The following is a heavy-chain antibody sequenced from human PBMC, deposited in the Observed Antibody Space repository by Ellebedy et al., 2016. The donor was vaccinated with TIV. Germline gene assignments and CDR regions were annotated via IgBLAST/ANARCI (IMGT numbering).Heavy chain of an antibody. V-gene: IGHV1-18*01. CDR1: GYTFTSYG. D-gene: IGHD6-19*01. CDR3: ARDGGSSGWYVPHFDY. Sequence: AASVKVSRKASGYTFTSYGISWVRQAPGQGLEWMGWISAYNGNTNYAQKLQGRVTMTTDTSTSTAYIELRSLRSDDTAVYYCARDGGSSGWYVPHFDYWGQGTLVTVSS. CDR2: ISAYNGNT. J-gene: IGHJ4*02.